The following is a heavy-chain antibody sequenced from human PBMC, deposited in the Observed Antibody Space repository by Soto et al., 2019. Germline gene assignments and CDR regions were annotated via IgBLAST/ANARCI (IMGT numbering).Heavy chain of an antibody. J-gene: IGHJ5*02. CDR2: IYYSGST. V-gene: IGHV4-39*01. CDR1: GGSISSSSYY. D-gene: IGHD3-10*01. CDR3: ARHKGLFGEVAVMHWFDP. Sequence: SETLSLTCTVSGGSISSSSYYWGWIRQPPGKGLEWIGSIYYSGSTYYNPSLKSRVTISVDTSKNQFSLKLSSVTAADTAVYYCARHKGLFGEVAVMHWFDPWGQGTLVTVSS.